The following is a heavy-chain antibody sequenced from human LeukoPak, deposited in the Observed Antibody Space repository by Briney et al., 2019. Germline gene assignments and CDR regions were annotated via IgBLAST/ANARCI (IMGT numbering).Heavy chain of an antibody. CDR2: ISHSGST. CDR3: ASKAPLYYFDY. J-gene: IGHJ4*02. Sequence: SETLSLTCTVSGGSISGNYWSWIRQSPGKGLEWIGHISHSGSTDYNPSLKSRVTISLDTSKSQFSLRLTSVTAADTAVYHCASKAPLYYFDYRGQGTLVTVSS. CDR1: GGSISGNY. V-gene: IGHV4-59*08.